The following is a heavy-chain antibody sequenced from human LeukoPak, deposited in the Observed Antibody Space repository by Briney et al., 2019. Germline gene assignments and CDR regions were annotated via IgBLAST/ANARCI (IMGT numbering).Heavy chain of an antibody. J-gene: IGHJ4*02. CDR2: IYYSGST. V-gene: IGHV4-59*01. D-gene: IGHD4-17*01. CDR3: ARAVAYGDYAIDY. Sequence: SETLSLTCTVSGGSISSYYWSWIRQPPGKGLEWIGYIYYSGSTNYNPSLKSRVTISVDTSKNQFSLKLSSVTAADTAVYYCARAVAYGDYAIDYWGQGTLVTVSS. CDR1: GGSISSYY.